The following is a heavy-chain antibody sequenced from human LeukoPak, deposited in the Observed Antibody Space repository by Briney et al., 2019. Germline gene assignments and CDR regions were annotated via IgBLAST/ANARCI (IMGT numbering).Heavy chain of an antibody. D-gene: IGHD4-17*01. J-gene: IGHJ4*02. V-gene: IGHV1-8*01. CDR1: GYTFTSYD. Sequence: GASVKVSCKASGYTFTSYDINWVRQATGQGLEWMGWMNPNSGNTGYAQKFQGRVTMTRNTSISTAYMELSSLRSEDTAVYYCATNDYGDQNWEWSFDYWGQGTLVTVSS. CDR3: ATNDYGDQNWEWSFDY. CDR2: MNPNSGNT.